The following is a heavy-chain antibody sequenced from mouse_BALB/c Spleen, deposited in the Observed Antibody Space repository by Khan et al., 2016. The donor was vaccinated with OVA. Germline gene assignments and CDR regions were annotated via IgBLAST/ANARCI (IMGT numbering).Heavy chain of an antibody. Sequence: QVELQQSGAELAKPGASVKMSCKASGYTFTSYWMHWVKQRPGQGLEWIGYINPSTGSTKYNQKFKDKATLTADKSSSTAYMQLSSLTSEDSAVYYCARHGYVAWFAYWGQGTLVTVSA. CDR2: INPSTGST. CDR1: GYTFTSYW. J-gene: IGHJ3*01. V-gene: IGHV1-7*01. D-gene: IGHD1-2*01. CDR3: ARHGYVAWFAY.